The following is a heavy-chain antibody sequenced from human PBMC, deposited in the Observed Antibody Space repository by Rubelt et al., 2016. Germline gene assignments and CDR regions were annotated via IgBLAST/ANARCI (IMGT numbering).Heavy chain of an antibody. V-gene: IGHV4-39*01. CDR1: GGSISSSSYY. D-gene: IGHD3-16*01. CDR3: ARGPSVGGAPTNAFDI. CDR2: IYYRGRT. Sequence: QLQLQESGPGLVKPSETLSLTCTVSGGSISSSSYYWGWIRQPPGKRLEWIGSIYYRGRTYSNPPLKSRATISVDTSKNQFSLKLSSVTAADTAVYYCARGPSVGGAPTNAFDIWGQGTMVTVSS. J-gene: IGHJ3*02.